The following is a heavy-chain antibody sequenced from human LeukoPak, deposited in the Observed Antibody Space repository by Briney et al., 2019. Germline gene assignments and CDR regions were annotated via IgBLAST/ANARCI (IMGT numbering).Heavy chain of an antibody. CDR3: ARDAYSSGWFSSYYYGMDV. V-gene: IGHV1-18*01. J-gene: IGHJ6*02. CDR2: ISAYNGNT. D-gene: IGHD6-19*01. Sequence: ASVKVSCKASGYTFTSYGISWVRQAPGQGLEWMGWISAYNGNTNYAQKLQGRVTMTTDTSTSTAYMGLRSLRSDDTAVYYCARDAYSSGWFSSYYYGMDVWGQGTTVTVSS. CDR1: GYTFTSYG.